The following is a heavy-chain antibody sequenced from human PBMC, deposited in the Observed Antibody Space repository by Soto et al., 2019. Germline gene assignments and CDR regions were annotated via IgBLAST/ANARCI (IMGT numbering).Heavy chain of an antibody. V-gene: IGHV3-30*18. CDR3: AKDLLEWLLRQRGDFGY. J-gene: IGHJ4*02. Sequence: GGSMRLSCAASGFSFSTYGMHWVRQAPGKGLEWVTFISNDGSNKYYADSVKGRFTISRDNSKNTLYLQMNSLRAEDTAVYYCAKDLLEWLLRQRGDFGYWGQGTLVTVSS. D-gene: IGHD3-3*01. CDR1: GFSFSTYG. CDR2: ISNDGSNK.